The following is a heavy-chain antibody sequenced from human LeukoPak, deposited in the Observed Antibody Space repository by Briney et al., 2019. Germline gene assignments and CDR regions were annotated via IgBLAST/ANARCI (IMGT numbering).Heavy chain of an antibody. J-gene: IGHJ2*01. V-gene: IGHV4-4*02. D-gene: IGHD4-23*01. Sequence: SETLSLTCAVSGGSISSNNWWSWVRQTPGKGLEWIGEIYNSGSTNCNPSLKSRFTISVDKSKNQFSLRLSSVTAADTAVYYCARSGNSWYFDLWGRGTLVTVSS. CDR1: GGSISSNNW. CDR2: IYNSGST. CDR3: ARSGNSWYFDL.